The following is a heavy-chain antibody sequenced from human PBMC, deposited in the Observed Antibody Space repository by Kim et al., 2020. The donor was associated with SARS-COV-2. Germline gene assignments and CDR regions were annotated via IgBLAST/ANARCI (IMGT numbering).Heavy chain of an antibody. CDR2: ISGSDGTT. Sequence: GSLRLSCAASGFTFSAYAVGWVRQAPGKGLEWVSSISGSDGTTYYADSVKGRFIISRDNSKNTLHLQMNSLRAEDTAIYYCARHFGSSGSEFHHWGQGTLVTVSS. J-gene: IGHJ1*01. V-gene: IGHV3-23*01. D-gene: IGHD3-22*01. CDR1: GFTFSAYA. CDR3: ARHFGSSGSEFHH.